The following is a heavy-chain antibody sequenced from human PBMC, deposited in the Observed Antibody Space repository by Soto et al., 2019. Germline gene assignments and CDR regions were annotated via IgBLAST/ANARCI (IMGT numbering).Heavy chain of an antibody. J-gene: IGHJ4*02. CDR1: GFTFSSYG. CDR3: ASDRGGYGVY. V-gene: IGHV3-33*01. Sequence: HPGGSLRLSCAASGFTFSSYGMHWLRQAPSKGLEWVAVIWYDGSNKYYADSVKGRFTISRDNSKNTLYLQMNSLRAEDTAVYYCASDRGGYGVYWGQGTLVTVSS. CDR2: IWYDGSNK. D-gene: IGHD3-16*01.